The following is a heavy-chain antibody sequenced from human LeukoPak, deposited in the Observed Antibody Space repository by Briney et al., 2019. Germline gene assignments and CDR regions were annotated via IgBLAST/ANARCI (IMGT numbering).Heavy chain of an antibody. Sequence: GASVEVSCKPSGGTFSSYAISWVRQAPGQGLEWMGRIIPILGIVNYAQKFQGRVTITADKSTSTAYMELNSLRSEDTAVYYCASDCSSTSCYQSSDDGWFDRWGQGTLVAVSS. CDR2: IIPILGIV. CDR3: ASDCSSTSCYQSSDDGWFDR. J-gene: IGHJ5*02. V-gene: IGHV1-69*04. CDR1: GGTFSSYA. D-gene: IGHD2-2*01.